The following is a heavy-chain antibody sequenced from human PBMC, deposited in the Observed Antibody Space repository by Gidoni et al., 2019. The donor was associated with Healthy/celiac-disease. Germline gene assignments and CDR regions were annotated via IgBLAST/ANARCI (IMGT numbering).Heavy chain of an antibody. Sequence: EVQLVASGGGLVQPGGSLRLSCAASGFTFSSYWMSWVRQAPGKGLEWVANIKQDGSEKYYVDSVKGRFTISRDNAKNSLYLQMNSLRAEVTAVYYCARDLRYFDWLLENFDYWGQGTLVTVSS. V-gene: IGHV3-7*03. CDR2: IKQDGSEK. CDR3: ARDLRYFDWLLENFDY. J-gene: IGHJ4*02. CDR1: GFTFSSYW. D-gene: IGHD3-9*01.